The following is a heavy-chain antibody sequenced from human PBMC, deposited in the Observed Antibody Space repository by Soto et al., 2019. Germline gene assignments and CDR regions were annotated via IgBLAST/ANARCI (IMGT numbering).Heavy chain of an antibody. V-gene: IGHV4-59*12. J-gene: IGHJ5*02. CDR3: ARLRQRLLYLVSGVRWFDP. D-gene: IGHD2-2*02. Sequence: PSETLSLTCTVSGGSISSYYWSWIRQPPGKGLEWIGYIYYSGSTNYNPSLKSRVTISVDTSKNQFSLKLSSVTAADTAVYYCARLRQRLLYLVSGVRWFDPWGQGTLVTVSS. CDR2: IYYSGST. CDR1: GGSISSYY.